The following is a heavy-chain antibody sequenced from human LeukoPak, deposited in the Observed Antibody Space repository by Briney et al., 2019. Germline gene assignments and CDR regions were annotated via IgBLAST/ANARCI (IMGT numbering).Heavy chain of an antibody. CDR2: INPSGGST. Sequence: ASVTVSCKASGYTFTSYYMHWVRQAPGQGLEWMGIINPSGGSTSYAQKFQGRVTMTRDTSTSTVYMELSSLRSEDTAVYYCASLFXSGPLGGPWGQGTLVTVSS. J-gene: IGHJ5*02. CDR1: GYTFTSYY. CDR3: ASLFXSGPLGGP. D-gene: IGHD3-22*01. V-gene: IGHV1-46*01.